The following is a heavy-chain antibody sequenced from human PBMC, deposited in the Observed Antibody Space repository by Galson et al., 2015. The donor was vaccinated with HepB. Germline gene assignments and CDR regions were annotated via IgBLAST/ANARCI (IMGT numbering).Heavy chain of an antibody. CDR1: GFTFSSYA. J-gene: IGHJ2*01. Sequence: SLRLSCAASGFTFSSYAMSWVRQAPGKGLEWVSAISGSGGSTYYADSVKGRFTISRDNSKNTLYLQMNSLRAEDTAVFYCAKDGEASPKGWYLDLWGRGTLVNVSS. D-gene: IGHD3-10*01. CDR2: ISGSGGST. V-gene: IGHV3-23*01. CDR3: AKDGEASPKGWYLDL.